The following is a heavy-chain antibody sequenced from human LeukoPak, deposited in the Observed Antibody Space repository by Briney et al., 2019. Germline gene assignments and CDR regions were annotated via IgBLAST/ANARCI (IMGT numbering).Heavy chain of an antibody. CDR1: GGSISSSYYY. Sequence: SETLSLTCTVSGGSISSSYYYWGWIRQPPGKGLEWIGSMYYSGSTYYNPSLKSRVTISVDTSKNQFSLKLSSVTAADTAVYYCARESRRGSYDSTLDYWGQGTLVTVSS. J-gene: IGHJ4*02. CDR3: ARESRRGSYDSTLDY. D-gene: IGHD3-22*01. V-gene: IGHV4-39*07. CDR2: MYYSGST.